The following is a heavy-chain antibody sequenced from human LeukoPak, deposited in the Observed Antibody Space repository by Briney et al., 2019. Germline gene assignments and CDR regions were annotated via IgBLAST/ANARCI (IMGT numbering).Heavy chain of an antibody. Sequence: GGSLRLSCAASGFTFSSYAMHWVRQAPAKGLEWVAVISYDGNNKFYADSVRGRFTVSRDNSKNTLYLQMKSLRAEDTAVYYCAKVTGSGSYLADAFDIWGHGTVVTVSS. CDR3: AKVTGSGSYLADAFDI. CDR2: ISYDGNNK. CDR1: GFTFSSYA. J-gene: IGHJ3*02. V-gene: IGHV3-30-3*01. D-gene: IGHD3-10*01.